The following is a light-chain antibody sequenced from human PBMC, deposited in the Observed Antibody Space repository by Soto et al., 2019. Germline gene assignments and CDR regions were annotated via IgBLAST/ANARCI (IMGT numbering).Light chain of an antibody. V-gene: IGLV2-8*01. CDR2: EVT. CDR1: SSDVGAYDY. CDR3: SSYAGSNKSV. Sequence: QSALTQPPSASGSPGQSVTISCTGTSSDVGAYDYVSWYQQHPGKAPKLMIYEVTKRPSGVPDRFSGSKSGNTASLTVSGLQAEDEADYYCSSYAGSNKSVFGGGTKVTVL. J-gene: IGLJ2*01.